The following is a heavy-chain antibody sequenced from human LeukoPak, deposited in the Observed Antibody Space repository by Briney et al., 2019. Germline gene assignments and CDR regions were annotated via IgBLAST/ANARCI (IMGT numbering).Heavy chain of an antibody. J-gene: IGHJ5*02. Sequence: SQTLSLTCAVSGGSISSGGYSWSWLRQPPGKGLEWIGYIYHSGSTYYNPSLKSRVTISVDRSKNQFSLKLSSVTAADTAVYYCARVVIVVVPAANPNSWFDPWGQGTLVTVSS. D-gene: IGHD2-2*01. V-gene: IGHV4-30-2*01. CDR3: ARVVIVVVPAANPNSWFDP. CDR2: IYHSGST. CDR1: GGSISSGGYS.